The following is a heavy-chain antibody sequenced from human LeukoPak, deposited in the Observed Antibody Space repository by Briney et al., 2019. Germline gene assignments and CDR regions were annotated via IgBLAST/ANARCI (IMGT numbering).Heavy chain of an antibody. D-gene: IGHD2-2*01. J-gene: IGHJ5*02. CDR1: GFTFRTCS. V-gene: IGHV3-21*01. CDR3: ARGDVVPTTSRADNWFDA. Sequence: PGGSLRLSCAASGFTFRTCSMNWVRQAPGKGLEWVSSISSSGSDTFYADSVKGRFTISRDNAKNSLSLQMNSLRAEDTALYYCARGDVVPTTSRADNWFDAWGQGTLVTVSS. CDR2: ISSSGSDT.